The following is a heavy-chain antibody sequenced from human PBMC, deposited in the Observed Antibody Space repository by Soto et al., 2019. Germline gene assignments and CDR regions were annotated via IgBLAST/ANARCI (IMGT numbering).Heavy chain of an antibody. Sequence: GGSLRLSCAASGFTFSSYWMSWVRQAPGKGLEWVANIKQDGSEKYYVDSVKGRFTISRDNAKNSLYLQMNSLRAEDTAVYYCARGGAGRRSGRMGAFDIWGQGTMVTVSS. CDR1: GFTFSSYW. V-gene: IGHV3-7*01. CDR3: ARGGAGRRSGRMGAFDI. D-gene: IGHD6-19*01. CDR2: IKQDGSEK. J-gene: IGHJ3*02.